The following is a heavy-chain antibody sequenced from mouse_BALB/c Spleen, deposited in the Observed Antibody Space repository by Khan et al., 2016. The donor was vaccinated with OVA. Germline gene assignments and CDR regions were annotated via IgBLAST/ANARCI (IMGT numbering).Heavy chain of an antibody. CDR3: TRLSYYYDSEGFAY. CDR2: VSTGGSYT. J-gene: IGHJ3*01. Sequence: EVQRVESGGDLVKPGGSLKLSCAASGFTFSTYGMSWVRQTPEKRLEWVATVSTGGSYTYYPDSVKGRFTISRDNAKKTLYLQKSGLKYEYTAMFYCTRLSYYYDSEGFAYWGQGSLVTVSA. CDR1: GFTFSTYG. D-gene: IGHD1-1*01. V-gene: IGHV5-6*01.